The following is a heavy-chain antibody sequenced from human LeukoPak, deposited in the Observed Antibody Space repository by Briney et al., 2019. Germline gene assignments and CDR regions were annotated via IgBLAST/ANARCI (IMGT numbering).Heavy chain of an antibody. CDR1: GFTFSSYW. Sequence: GGSLRLSCAASGFTFSSYWMSWVRQAPGKGLEWVANIKQDGSEKYYVDPVKGRSTISRDNAKNSLYLQMNSLRAEDTAVYYCAREDSSSPAFDYWGQGTLVTVSS. D-gene: IGHD6-13*01. J-gene: IGHJ4*02. CDR3: AREDSSSPAFDY. CDR2: IKQDGSEK. V-gene: IGHV3-7*01.